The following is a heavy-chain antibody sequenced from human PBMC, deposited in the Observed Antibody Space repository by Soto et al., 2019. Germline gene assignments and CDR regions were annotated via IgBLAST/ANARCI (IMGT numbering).Heavy chain of an antibody. V-gene: IGHV3-23*01. D-gene: IGHD6-13*01. J-gene: IGHJ5*02. CDR1: GFTFRNYA. CDR3: AKDRASSWEGPT. CDR2: ISGSGENT. Sequence: EVYLLESGGGLLQPGGSLRLSCAVSGFTFRNYAMNWVRQAPGKGLEWVSGISGSGENTYYADSVKGRFTIARDNSKKTLYLHINSLRAEETAVYYCAKDRASSWEGPTWGQGTLVTVSS.